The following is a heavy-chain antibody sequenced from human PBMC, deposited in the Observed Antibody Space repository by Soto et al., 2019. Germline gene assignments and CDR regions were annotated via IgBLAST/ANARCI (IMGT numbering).Heavy chain of an antibody. V-gene: IGHV1-69*01. CDR3: AKGHGLFDGEGLGSSWYFDL. Sequence: QVQLEQSGAEVKKPGSSVKVSCKVSGGSFNTYAINWVRQAPGLGLEWMGGIIIVSETTNYAQKFQDRVTITADEFTSTAYMELSSLRSEDTAVYYCAKGHGLFDGEGLGSSWYFDLWGRGTLVTVSS. D-gene: IGHD3-10*01. CDR1: GGSFNTYA. CDR2: IIIVSETT. J-gene: IGHJ2*01.